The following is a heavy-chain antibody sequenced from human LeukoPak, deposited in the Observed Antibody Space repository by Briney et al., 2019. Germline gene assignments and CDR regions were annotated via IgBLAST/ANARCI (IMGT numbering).Heavy chain of an antibody. CDR1: GDSVSSNSAA. D-gene: IGHD2-2*01. J-gene: IGHJ4*02. CDR3: ARGGCSSTSCRRYFDY. CDR2: TYYKSKWYN. V-gene: IGHV6-1*01. Sequence: SQTLLLTCAISGDSVSSNSAAWNWIRQSPSRGLEWLGRTYYKSKWYNDYAVSVKSRMTINPNTSKNHSSLQLNSVTPEDTAVYYCARGGCSSTSCRRYFDYWGQGTLVTVSS.